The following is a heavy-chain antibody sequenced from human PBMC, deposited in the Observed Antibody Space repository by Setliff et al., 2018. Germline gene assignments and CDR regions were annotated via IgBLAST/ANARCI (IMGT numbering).Heavy chain of an antibody. CDR2: ISSYNNDVT. Sequence: ASVKVSCKASGYILNSYGVSWVRQAPGQGLEWMGWISSYNNDVTNYLQRFQGRVTMTTDTSTSAAYMELRSLRSDDTAVYYCAISSLSICSGGTCRNAFDVWGQGTMVTVSS. CDR1: GYILNSYG. J-gene: IGHJ3*01. D-gene: IGHD2-15*01. V-gene: IGHV1-18*01. CDR3: AISSLSICSGGTCRNAFDV.